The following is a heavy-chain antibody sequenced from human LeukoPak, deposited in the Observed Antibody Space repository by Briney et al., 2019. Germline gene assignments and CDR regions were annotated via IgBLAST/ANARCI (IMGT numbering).Heavy chain of an antibody. D-gene: IGHD3-3*01. J-gene: IGHJ3*02. V-gene: IGHV4-59*01. CDR3: ARSYYDFWSGYYVGSFDI. Sequence: PSETLSLTCAVSGGSFSGYYWSWIRQPPGKGLEWIGYIYYSGSTNYNPSLKSRVTISVDTSKNQFSLKLSSVTAADTAVYYCARSYYDFWSGYYVGSFDIWGQGTMGTVSS. CDR2: IYYSGST. CDR1: GGSFSGYY.